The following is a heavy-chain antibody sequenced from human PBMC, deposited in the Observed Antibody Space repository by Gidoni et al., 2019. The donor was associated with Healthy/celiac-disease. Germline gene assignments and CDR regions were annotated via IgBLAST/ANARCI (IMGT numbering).Heavy chain of an antibody. D-gene: IGHD3-22*01. Sequence: VPLVQSGAEVKKPGSSVKVSCKASGGTFSSYAISWVRQAPGQGLEWMGGIIPICGTANYAQKVQGRVTITADESTSTVYMELSSLRSEDTAVYYCARGDYYDSSGYYPPFDYWGQGTLVTVSS. V-gene: IGHV1-69*01. J-gene: IGHJ4*02. CDR2: IIPICGTA. CDR3: ARGDYYDSSGYYPPFDY. CDR1: GGTFSSYA.